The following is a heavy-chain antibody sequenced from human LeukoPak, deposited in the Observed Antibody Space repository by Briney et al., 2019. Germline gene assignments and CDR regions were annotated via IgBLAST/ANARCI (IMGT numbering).Heavy chain of an antibody. D-gene: IGHD5-12*01. CDR3: AKGHSGYDYAFEI. V-gene: IGHV3-30*18. CDR2: ISYDGRNK. J-gene: IGHJ3*02. CDR1: GFTFSSHG. Sequence: GGSLRLSCAASGFTFSSHGIHWVRQAPGKGLEWVAVISYDGRNKNYGDSVKGRFTISRDNSKNTLYLQMNSLRAEDTAVYYCAKGHSGYDYAFEIWGQGTMVTVSS.